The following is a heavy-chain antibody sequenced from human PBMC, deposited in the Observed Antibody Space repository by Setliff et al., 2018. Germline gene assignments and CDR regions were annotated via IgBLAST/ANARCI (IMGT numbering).Heavy chain of an antibody. CDR1: GFTFSDYN. D-gene: IGHD6-25*01. CDR3: ARSRRPRRLQSDFDH. J-gene: IGHJ4*02. Sequence: GGSLRLSCAASGFTFSDYNMNWVRQAPGKGLEWLSYISSSSCTIFYADSMKGRFSISRDSAKSSLFLQMNSLRGEDTAVYYCARSRRPRRLQSDFDHWGQGTLVTVSS. CDR2: ISSSSCTI. V-gene: IGHV3-48*01.